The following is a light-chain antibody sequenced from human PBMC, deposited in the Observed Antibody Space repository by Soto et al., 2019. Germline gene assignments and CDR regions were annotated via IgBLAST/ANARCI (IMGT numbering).Light chain of an antibody. CDR3: QQSYSTVT. CDR2: AAS. J-gene: IGKJ4*01. CDR1: RSISKY. V-gene: IGKV1-39*01. Sequence: DIQMTQSPSSLSASVGDRVTITCRASRSISKYLNWYQQKPGKAPKFLIYAASSLQSGVPSRFSGSGSGTDFTLTISSLQPEDFATYYCQQSYSTVTFGEGTKVEIK.